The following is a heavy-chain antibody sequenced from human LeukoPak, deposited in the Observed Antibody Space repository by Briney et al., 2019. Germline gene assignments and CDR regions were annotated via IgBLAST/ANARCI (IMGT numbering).Heavy chain of an antibody. CDR3: ARMKPSNDFRSGPWGYYYGMDV. J-gene: IGHJ6*02. CDR1: GYTFTSYY. Sequence: ASVKVSCKASGYTFTSYYMHWVRQACGQGLEWMGVINPSGGSTSYAQKFQGRVTMTRDTSTSTVYMELSSLRSEDTAVYYCARMKPSNDFRSGPWGYYYGMDVWGQGTTVTVSS. D-gene: IGHD3-3*01. CDR2: INPSGGST. V-gene: IGHV1-46*01.